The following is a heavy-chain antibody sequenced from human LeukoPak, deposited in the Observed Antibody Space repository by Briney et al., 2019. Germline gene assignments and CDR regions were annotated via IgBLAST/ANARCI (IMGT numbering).Heavy chain of an antibody. CDR3: ATSATGDYYYGMDV. Sequence: GGSLRLSRAASGFTFSDYYMSWIRQAPGKGLEWVSYISSSGSTIYYADSVKGRFTISRDNAKNSLYLQMNSLRAEDTAVYYCATSATGDYYYGMDVWGQGTTVTVSS. CDR1: GFTFSDYY. D-gene: IGHD3-10*01. J-gene: IGHJ6*02. V-gene: IGHV3-11*01. CDR2: ISSSGSTI.